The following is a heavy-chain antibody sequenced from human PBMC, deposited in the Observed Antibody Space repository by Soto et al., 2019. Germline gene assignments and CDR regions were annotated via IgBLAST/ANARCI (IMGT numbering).Heavy chain of an antibody. Sequence: EVQLLESGGGLVQPGGSLRLSCAASGFTFSSYAMSCVRQAPGKGLEWVSAISGSGGSTYYADSVKGRFTISRDNSKNTLYLQMNSLRAEDTAVYYCAKAGVGYCSGGSCSSTLMDVWGQGTTVTVSS. CDR1: GFTFSSYA. CDR2: ISGSGGST. J-gene: IGHJ6*02. V-gene: IGHV3-23*01. CDR3: AKAGVGYCSGGSCSSTLMDV. D-gene: IGHD2-15*01.